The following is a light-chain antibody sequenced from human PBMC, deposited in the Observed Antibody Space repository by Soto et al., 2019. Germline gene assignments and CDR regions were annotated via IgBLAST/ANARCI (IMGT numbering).Light chain of an antibody. J-gene: IGKJ5*01. CDR1: ESIARH. CDR2: AAS. CDR3: QQTYSTLSIT. V-gene: IGKV1-39*01. Sequence: DIQMTQSPSSLSASVGDRVTITCRASESIARHLNWYQQKPGKAPKLLIYAASSLQNGVPSRFRGGGSETDFTLTISNLQPEDFATYYWQQTYSTLSITFGQGTRLEIK.